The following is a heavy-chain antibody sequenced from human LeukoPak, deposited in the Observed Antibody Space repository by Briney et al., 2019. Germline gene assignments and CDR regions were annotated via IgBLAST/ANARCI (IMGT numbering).Heavy chain of an antibody. CDR1: GGSISSYY. J-gene: IGHJ3*02. CDR2: IYYSGST. Sequence: SETLSLTCTVSGGSISSYYWSWIRQPPGRGLEWIGYIYYSGSTNYNPPLKPRVPISVDTSKNQFSLKLSSLTAADTAVYYCSRDSRALTYYDFWSGYSSDAFYILGQGTMVTVSS. V-gene: IGHV4-59*01. CDR3: SRDSRALTYYDFWSGYSSDAFYI. D-gene: IGHD3-3*01.